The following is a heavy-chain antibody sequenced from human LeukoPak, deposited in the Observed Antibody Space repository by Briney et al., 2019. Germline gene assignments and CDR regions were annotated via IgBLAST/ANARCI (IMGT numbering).Heavy chain of an antibody. CDR2: IYYSGTT. J-gene: IGHJ4*02. Sequence: PSETLSLTCTVSGGSISSYYWSWIRQPPGKGLEWIGYIYYSGTTNYNPSLKSRVTMSVDTSKNQFSLKMSSVTAADTAMYYCARHGSYTSRLYYFDNWGQGTLVTVSS. CDR3: ARHGSYTSRLYYFDN. CDR1: GGSISSYY. D-gene: IGHD2-15*01. V-gene: IGHV4-59*08.